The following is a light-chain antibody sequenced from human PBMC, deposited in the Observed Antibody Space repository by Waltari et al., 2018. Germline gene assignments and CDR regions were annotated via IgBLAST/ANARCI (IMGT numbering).Light chain of an antibody. V-gene: IGLV2-23*01. CDR2: ETT. Sequence: QSALTQPASVSASLGQSLTISCTGTSSDIGLYDLISWYQQHPGKAPKLIIHETTKRPSGVSNRVSGSKSGNTASLTISGLQAEDEADYYCCSFAGRSWLFGGGTKLTVL. CDR3: CSFAGRSWL. J-gene: IGLJ3*02. CDR1: SSDIGLYDL.